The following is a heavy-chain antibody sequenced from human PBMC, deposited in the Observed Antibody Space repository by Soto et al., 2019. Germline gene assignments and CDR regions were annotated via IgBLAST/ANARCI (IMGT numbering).Heavy chain of an antibody. CDR1: GFTVSNYY. CDR2: IYSDGGT. CDR3: ATLMTTAAY. J-gene: IGHJ4*02. V-gene: IGHV3-66*01. Sequence: EVHLVQSGGGLVQPGGSLRLSCAASGFTVSNYYLSWVRQAPGKGLQWVSLIYSDGGTDYAESVKGRFSISRDNSRNTLYLQMNSLKAEDTAIYYCATLMTTAAYWRQGRLVTVSS. D-gene: IGHD4-17*01.